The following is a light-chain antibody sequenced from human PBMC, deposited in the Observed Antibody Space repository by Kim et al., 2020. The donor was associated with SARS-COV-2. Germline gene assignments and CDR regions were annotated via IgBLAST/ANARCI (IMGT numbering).Light chain of an antibody. J-gene: IGKJ1*01. V-gene: IGKV3-15*01. Sequence: EIVMTQSPAALSVSPGERATLSCRASQSVSSNLAWYQQKPGQAPRLLIYGSSTRATGIPARFSGSGSGTEFTLTISSLQSEDFAVYHCQQYHNWPPGTFGQGTKVDIK. CDR1: QSVSSN. CDR3: QQYHNWPPGT. CDR2: GSS.